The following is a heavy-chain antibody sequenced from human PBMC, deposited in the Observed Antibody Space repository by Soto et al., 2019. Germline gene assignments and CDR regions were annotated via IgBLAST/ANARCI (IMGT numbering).Heavy chain of an antibody. D-gene: IGHD3-10*01. CDR2: INHSGST. CDR3: ARGGRGSGSYYFSHYYGMDV. J-gene: IGHJ6*02. Sequence: SETLSLTCAVYGGSFSGYYWSWIRQPPGKGLEWIGEINHSGSTNYNPSLKSRVTISVDTSKNQFSLKLSSVTAADTAVYYCARGGRGSGSYYFSHYYGMDVWGQGTTVTVSS. V-gene: IGHV4-34*01. CDR1: GGSFSGYY.